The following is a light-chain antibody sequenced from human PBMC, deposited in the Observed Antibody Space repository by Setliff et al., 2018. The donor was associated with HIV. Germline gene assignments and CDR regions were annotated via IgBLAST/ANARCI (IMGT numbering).Light chain of an antibody. J-gene: IGLJ1*01. CDR1: SSDVGGYNY. Sequence: QSALAQPASVSGSPGQSITISCTGTSSDVGGYNYVSWYQQHPGKAPKLMIYDVTNRPSGVSNRFSGSKSGNTASLTISGLRAEDEADYYCSSYTISSPLDVFGTGTKVTVL. CDR3: SSYTISSPLDV. CDR2: DVT. V-gene: IGLV2-14*03.